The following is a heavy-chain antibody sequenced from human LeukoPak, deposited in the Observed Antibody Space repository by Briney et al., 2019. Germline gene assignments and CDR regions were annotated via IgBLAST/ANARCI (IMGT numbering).Heavy chain of an antibody. J-gene: IGHJ3*02. CDR3: ATFSGYSGSHSSAFDI. D-gene: IGHD1-26*01. CDR1: GYTFTGYY. CDR2: INPNSGGT. V-gene: IGHV1-2*02. Sequence: ASVKVSCKASGYTFTGYYMHWVRQAPGQGLEWMGWINPNSGGTNYAQKFQGRVTMTRDTSISTAYMELSRLRSDDTAVYYCATFSGYSGSHSSAFDIWGQGTMVTVSS.